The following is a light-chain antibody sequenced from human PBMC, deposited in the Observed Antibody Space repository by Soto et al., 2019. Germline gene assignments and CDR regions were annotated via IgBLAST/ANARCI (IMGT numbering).Light chain of an antibody. J-gene: IGKJ1*01. V-gene: IGKV3-20*01. CDR1: QSVSSNY. CDR3: QYYGSSPWT. CDR2: SAF. Sequence: EIVLTQSPGTLSLSPGERATLSCRASQSVSSNYLAWYQQKPGQAPRHLIYSAFGRATGIPDRFSGSGSGTDFTLTISRLEPEDFAVYYCQYYGSSPWTFCQGTRVEIK.